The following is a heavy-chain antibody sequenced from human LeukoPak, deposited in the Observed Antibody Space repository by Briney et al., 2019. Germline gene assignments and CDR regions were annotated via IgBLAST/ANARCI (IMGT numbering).Heavy chain of an antibody. V-gene: IGHV4-4*07. D-gene: IGHD3-3*01. CDR1: GGSTTPYY. CDR2: IHSTGNT. J-gene: IGHJ4*02. CDR3: ARSAWPNYYFDY. Sequence: PSETLSLTCAISGGSVSGGSTTPYYWSWIRQPAGKGPEWLGRIHSTGNTNFNPSVRGRLTMSVDTSKTQFSLMLRSVTAADTAVYFCARSAWPNYYFDYWGQGILVTVSS.